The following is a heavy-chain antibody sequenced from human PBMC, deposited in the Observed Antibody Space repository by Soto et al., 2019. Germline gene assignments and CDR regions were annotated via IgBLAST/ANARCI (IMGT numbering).Heavy chain of an antibody. CDR2: INHSGST. D-gene: IGHD2-2*01. CDR1: GGSFSGYY. V-gene: IGHV4-34*01. J-gene: IGHJ6*03. Sequence: SETLSLTCAVYGGSFSGYYWSWIRQPPGKGLEWIGEINHSGSTNYNPSLKSRVTISVDTSKNQFSLKLSSVTAADAAVYYCARGQYQLLFWGYYMDVWGKGTTVTVSS. CDR3: ARGQYQLLFWGYYMDV.